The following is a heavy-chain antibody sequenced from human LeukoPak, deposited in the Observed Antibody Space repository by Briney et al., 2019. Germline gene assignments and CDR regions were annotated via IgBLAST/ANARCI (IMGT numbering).Heavy chain of an antibody. Sequence: GGSLRLSCAASGFTFNDAWMSWVRQAPGKGLEWVGRIKSKSDGATRDFAAPVKGRFTISRDDSKKTLYLQMNSLKTEDTAVYYCTAGVGTSDNDYWGQGTLVTVSS. CDR1: GFTFNDAW. D-gene: IGHD1-14*01. CDR3: TAGVGTSDNDY. V-gene: IGHV3-15*01. CDR2: IKSKSDGATR. J-gene: IGHJ4*02.